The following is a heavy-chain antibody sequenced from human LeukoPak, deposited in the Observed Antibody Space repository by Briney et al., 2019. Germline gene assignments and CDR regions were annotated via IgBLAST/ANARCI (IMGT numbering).Heavy chain of an antibody. CDR2: IYYGGST. V-gene: IGHV4-59*01. D-gene: IGHD3-10*01. Sequence: SETLSLTCTVSGGSISSYYWSWIRQPPGKTLEWFGYIYYGGSTNYNPSLKSRVTISVDTSKNQFSLKLSSVTAADTAVYYCARDVGYYYGSGSYYFDYWGQGTLVTVSS. CDR1: GGSISSYY. CDR3: ARDVGYYYGSGSYYFDY. J-gene: IGHJ4*02.